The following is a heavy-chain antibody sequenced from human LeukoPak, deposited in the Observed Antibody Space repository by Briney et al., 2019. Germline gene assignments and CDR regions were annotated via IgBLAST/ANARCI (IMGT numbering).Heavy chain of an antibody. CDR3: ARRRRDGYIFDY. D-gene: IGHD5-24*01. CDR1: GGSFSGYY. Sequence: PSETLSLTCAVYGGSFSGYYWSWIRQPPGKGLEWIGEINHSGSTNYNPSLKSRVTISVDTSKNQFSLKLSSVTAADTAVYYCARRRRDGYIFDYWGQGTLVTVSS. CDR2: INHSGST. J-gene: IGHJ4*02. V-gene: IGHV4-34*01.